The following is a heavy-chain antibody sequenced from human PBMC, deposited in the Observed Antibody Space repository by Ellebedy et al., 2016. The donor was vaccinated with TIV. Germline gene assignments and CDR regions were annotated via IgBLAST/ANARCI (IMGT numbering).Heavy chain of an antibody. CDR2: AHYIGNT. D-gene: IGHD4-11*01. J-gene: IGHJ5*02. CDR1: GGSINNYY. V-gene: IGHV4-59*13. CDR3: ARGSSTYSSFDT. Sequence: SETLSLXXTVSGGSINNYYWNWVRQSPGKGLEWIGYAHYIGNTHYNPSLKSRVSMSVDKSKNQYSLHLSSVTTADTAVYYCARGSSTYSSFDTWGQGTLVTVSS.